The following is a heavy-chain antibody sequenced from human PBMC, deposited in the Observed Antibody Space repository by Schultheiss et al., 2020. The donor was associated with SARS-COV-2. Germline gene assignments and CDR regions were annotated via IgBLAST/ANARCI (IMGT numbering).Heavy chain of an antibody. CDR3: ASLYNWNSMDV. V-gene: IGHV4-59*12. Sequence: SETLSLTCTVSGGSISGYYWSWIRQPPGKGLEWIGYIYFSGSTNYNPSLESRVTISIHTSKNQFSLEMRSVTAEDTAVYYCASLYNWNSMDVWGQGTTVTVSS. J-gene: IGHJ6*02. CDR2: IYFSGST. D-gene: IGHD1-20*01. CDR1: GGSISGYY.